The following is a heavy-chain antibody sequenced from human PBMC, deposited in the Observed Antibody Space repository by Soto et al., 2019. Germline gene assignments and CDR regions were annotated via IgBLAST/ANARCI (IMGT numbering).Heavy chain of an antibody. CDR1: GFTVSSNY. Sequence: GGSLRLSCAASGFTVSSNYMSWVRQAPGKGLEWVSVIYSGGSTYYADSVKGRFTISRDNSKNTLYLQMNSLRAEDTAVYYCASVVVVPAAKGAFDIWGQGTTVTVSS. D-gene: IGHD2-2*01. J-gene: IGHJ3*02. V-gene: IGHV3-53*01. CDR2: IYSGGST. CDR3: ASVVVVPAAKGAFDI.